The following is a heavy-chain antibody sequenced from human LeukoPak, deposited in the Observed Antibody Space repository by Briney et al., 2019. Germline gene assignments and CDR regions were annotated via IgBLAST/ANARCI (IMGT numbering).Heavy chain of an antibody. CDR1: GYTFTSYA. V-gene: IGHV1-3*01. Sequence: ASVKVSCKASGYTFTSYAMHWVRQSPGQRLEWMGWINAGNGNTKYSQKFQGRVTITRDTSASTAYMELSSLRSEDTAVYYCARDSVTYDYVWGSYRPVGMDVWGQGTTVTVSS. J-gene: IGHJ6*02. CDR2: INAGNGNT. CDR3: ARDSVTYDYVWGSYRPVGMDV. D-gene: IGHD3-16*02.